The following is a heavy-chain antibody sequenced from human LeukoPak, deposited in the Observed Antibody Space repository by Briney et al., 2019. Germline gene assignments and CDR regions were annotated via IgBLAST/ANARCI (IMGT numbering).Heavy chain of an antibody. CDR1: GGSISSYY. V-gene: IGHV4-59*01. J-gene: IGHJ4*02. CDR2: IYYSGST. Sequence: PETLSLTCTVSGGSISSYYWSWIRQPPGKGLEWIGYIYYSGSTNYNPSLKSRVTISVDTSKNQFSLKLSSVTAADTAVYYCARSPSAASLPYYFDYWGQGTLVTVSS. D-gene: IGHD6-13*01. CDR3: ARSPSAASLPYYFDY.